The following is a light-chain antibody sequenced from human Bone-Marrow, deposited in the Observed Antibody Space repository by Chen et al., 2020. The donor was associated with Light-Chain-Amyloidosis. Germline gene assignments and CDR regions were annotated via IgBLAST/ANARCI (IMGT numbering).Light chain of an antibody. CDR2: EVS. CDR1: SSDVGSYNL. J-gene: IGLJ1*01. V-gene: IGLV2-23*02. Sequence: QSPLTHPASVSGSPGQAITIPCPGTSSDVGSYNLVSWYQQHPGKAPKLMIYEVSKRPSGVSNRFSGSKSGNTASLTIAGLQAEDEADYYCCSYAGSSTSYVFGTGTKVTVL. CDR3: CSYAGSSTSYV.